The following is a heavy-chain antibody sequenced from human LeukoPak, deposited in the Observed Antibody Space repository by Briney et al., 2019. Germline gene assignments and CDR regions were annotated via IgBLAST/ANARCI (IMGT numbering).Heavy chain of an antibody. CDR3: ARYGSGSYSFGMDV. J-gene: IGHJ6*02. CDR2: IYYSGSN. Sequence: SSETLSLTCTVSGGSISSYYWSWIRQPPGKGLEWIGYIYYSGSNNYNPSLKSRVTISVDTSKNQFSLKLSSVTAADTAVYYCARYGSGSYSFGMDVWGQGTTVTVSS. D-gene: IGHD3-10*01. V-gene: IGHV4-59*08. CDR1: GGSISSYY.